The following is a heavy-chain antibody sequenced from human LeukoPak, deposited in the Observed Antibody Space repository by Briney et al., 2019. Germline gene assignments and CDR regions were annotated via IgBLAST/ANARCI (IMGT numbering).Heavy chain of an antibody. Sequence: GGSLRLSCAASGFTFSSYAMSWVRQAPGKGLEWVSAISGSGGSTYYADSVKGRFTISRDNSKNTLYLQMNSLRAEDTAVYYCAKAASSSWPSYYYGMDVWGQGTTVTVSS. V-gene: IGHV3-23*01. J-gene: IGHJ6*02. CDR3: AKAASSSWPSYYYGMDV. D-gene: IGHD6-13*01. CDR1: GFTFSSYA. CDR2: ISGSGGST.